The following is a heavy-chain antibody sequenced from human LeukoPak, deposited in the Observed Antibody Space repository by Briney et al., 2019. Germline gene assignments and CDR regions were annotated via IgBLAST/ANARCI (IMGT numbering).Heavy chain of an antibody. V-gene: IGHV4-39*01. Sequence: PSETLSLTCTVSGGSVSSSTSYRAWIRQPPDMGLEWIASVSSSGTTYYSPSLKSRVTISVDTSKNQFSLKLNSVTAADTAVYYCARHGVCTSTICERFIDYWGQGTLVTVSS. D-gene: IGHD2-2*01. CDR2: VSSSGTT. CDR1: GGSVSSSTSY. CDR3: ARHGVCTSTICERFIDY. J-gene: IGHJ4*02.